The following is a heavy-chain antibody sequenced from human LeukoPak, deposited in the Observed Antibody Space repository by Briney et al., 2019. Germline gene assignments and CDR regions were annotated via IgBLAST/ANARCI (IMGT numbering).Heavy chain of an antibody. CDR3: VRLDEYSSSSRYYGMDV. D-gene: IGHD6-6*01. CDR2: IIPIFGTA. J-gene: IGHJ6*02. Sequence: GASVKVSCKASGGTFSSYAISWVRQAPGQGLEWMGGIIPIFGTANYAQKFQGRVTITADESTSTAYMELSSLRSEDTAVYYCVRLDEYSSSSRYYGMDVWGQGTTVTVSS. V-gene: IGHV1-69*13. CDR1: GGTFSSYA.